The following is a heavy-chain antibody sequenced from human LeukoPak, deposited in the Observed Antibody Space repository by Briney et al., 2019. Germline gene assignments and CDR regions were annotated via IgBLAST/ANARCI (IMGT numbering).Heavy chain of an antibody. J-gene: IGHJ4*02. CDR3: AKGHGQLEDFDY. CDR1: GYSISSGYY. D-gene: IGHD6-6*01. Sequence: PSETLSLTCTVSGYSISSGYYWGWIRQPPGKGLEWVAFIRYDGSNKYYADSVKGRFTISRDNSKNTLYLQMNSLRAEDTAVYYCAKGHGQLEDFDYWGQGTLVTVSS. V-gene: IGHV3-30*02. CDR2: IRYDGSNK.